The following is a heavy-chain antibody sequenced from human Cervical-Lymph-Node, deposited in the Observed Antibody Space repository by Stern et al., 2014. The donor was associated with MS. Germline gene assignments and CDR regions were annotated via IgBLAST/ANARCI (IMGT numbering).Heavy chain of an antibody. V-gene: IGHV4-61*02. Sequence: QVQLQESGPGLVKPSQTLSLTCTVSGGSIASSSYYWSWIRQPAGKGLEWNGRIFTSGSTNYTPSLQSRVSLSVDTSKNQFSLRLSSVTAADTAVYYCAREDYDGSGHPYYYGLDVWGQGTTVTVSS. CDR2: IFTSGST. D-gene: IGHD3-22*01. CDR1: GGSIASSSYY. CDR3: AREDYDGSGHPYYYGLDV. J-gene: IGHJ6*02.